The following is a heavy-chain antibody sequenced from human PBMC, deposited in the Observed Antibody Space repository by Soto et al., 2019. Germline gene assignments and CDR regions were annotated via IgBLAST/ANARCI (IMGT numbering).Heavy chain of an antibody. J-gene: IGHJ6*02. V-gene: IGHV1-18*04. Sequence: QVQLVQSGAEVKKPGASVKVSCKASGYTFTSYGISWVRQAPGQGLEWMGWISADNGNTNYAQKLHGLVTMLTDPGTSTDYMVLRSLRSDDTDVYYCARDAWCSGGSCYTPRRDYGMDVWGPGTAVTVSS. CDR1: GYTFTSYG. D-gene: IGHD2-15*01. CDR3: ARDAWCSGGSCYTPRRDYGMDV. CDR2: ISADNGNT.